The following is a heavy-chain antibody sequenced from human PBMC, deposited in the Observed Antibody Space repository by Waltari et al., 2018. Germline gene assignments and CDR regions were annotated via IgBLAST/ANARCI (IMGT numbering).Heavy chain of an antibody. V-gene: IGHV2-5*01. J-gene: IGHJ4*02. Sequence: QITLKESGPTLVKPTQTLTLTCTFSGFSLSTSGVGVGWIRQPPGKALEWLALIYWNDDKRYSPSLKSRLTITKDTSKNQVVLTMTNMDPVDTATYYCAHTYGGNSVFDYWGQGTLVTVSS. CDR1: GFSLSTSGVG. D-gene: IGHD4-17*01. CDR3: AHTYGGNSVFDY. CDR2: IYWNDDK.